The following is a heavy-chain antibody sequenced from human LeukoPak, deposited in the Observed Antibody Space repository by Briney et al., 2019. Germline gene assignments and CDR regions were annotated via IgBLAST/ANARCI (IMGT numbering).Heavy chain of an antibody. Sequence: ESGPVLVXPTETLTLTCTVSGFSLSNARMGVSWIRQPPGKALEWLAHIFSKDEKSYSTSLKSRLTISKDTSKSQVVLTMTNMDPVDTATYYCARMTVVVVAATRGNWFDPWGQGTLVTVSS. CDR2: IFSKDEK. CDR1: GFSLSNARMG. CDR3: ARMTVVVVAATRGNWFDP. V-gene: IGHV2-26*01. D-gene: IGHD2-15*01. J-gene: IGHJ5*02.